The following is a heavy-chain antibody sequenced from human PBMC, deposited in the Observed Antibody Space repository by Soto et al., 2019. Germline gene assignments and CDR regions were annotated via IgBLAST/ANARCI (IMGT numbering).Heavy chain of an antibody. V-gene: IGHV1-24*01. CDR3: AAEYCSCGSCYSGRVDYYYGMDV. D-gene: IGHD2-15*01. CDR2: FGGEDGET. J-gene: IGHJ6*02. CDR1: GYTLTELS. Sequence: QVKLVQSGGEVKKPGASVKVSCKVSGYTLTELSMHWVRQAPGKGLEWMGGFGGEDGETNYAQKFQGRVTMTEDTSTDTAYMELSSQRSEDTAVYYCAAEYCSCGSCYSGRVDYYYGMDVWGQGTTVTVSS.